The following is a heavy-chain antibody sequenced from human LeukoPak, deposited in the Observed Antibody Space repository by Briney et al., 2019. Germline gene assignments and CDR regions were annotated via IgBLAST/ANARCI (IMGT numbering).Heavy chain of an antibody. Sequence: ASVKVSCKASGYTFTGYYMHWVRQAPGQGLQWMGRINPNSGGTNYAQQFQGRVTITRDTSISTAYMELGRLRSDDTAVYYCASEGGSSTGLTMVHYWGQGTLVTVSS. CDR3: ASEGGSSTGLTMVHY. V-gene: IGHV1-2*06. CDR2: INPNSGGT. CDR1: GYTFTGYY. D-gene: IGHD3-10*01. J-gene: IGHJ4*02.